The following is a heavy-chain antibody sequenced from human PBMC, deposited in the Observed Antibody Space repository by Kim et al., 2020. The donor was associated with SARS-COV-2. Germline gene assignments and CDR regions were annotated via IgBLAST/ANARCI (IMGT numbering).Heavy chain of an antibody. V-gene: IGHV3-33*06. CDR1: GFTFSSYG. CDR3: AKELGDYYYYGMDV. Sequence: GGSLRLSCAASGFTFSSYGMHWVRQAPGKGLEWVAVIWYDGSNKYYADSVKGRFIISRDNSKNTLYLQMNSLRAEDTAVYYCAKELGDYYYYGMDVWGQGTTVIVSS. J-gene: IGHJ6*02. CDR2: IWYDGSNK.